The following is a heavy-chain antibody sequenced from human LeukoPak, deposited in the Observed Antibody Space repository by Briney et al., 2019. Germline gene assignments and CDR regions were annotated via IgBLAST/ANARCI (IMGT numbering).Heavy chain of an antibody. CDR1: GFTFSSSS. CDR3: AKYDVDYYYYGMDV. D-gene: IGHD3-3*01. J-gene: IGHJ6*02. V-gene: IGHV3-23*01. Sequence: GGSLRLSCAASGFTFSSSSISWVRQAPGKGLEWVSAITDAVGSTHYADSVTGRFTISRDNSKNTLYLQMNSLRAEGTAVYYCAKYDVDYYYYGMDVWGQGTTVTVSS. CDR2: ITDAVGST.